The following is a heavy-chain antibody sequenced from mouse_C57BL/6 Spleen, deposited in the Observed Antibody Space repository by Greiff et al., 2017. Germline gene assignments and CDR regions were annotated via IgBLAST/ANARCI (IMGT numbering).Heavy chain of an antibody. J-gene: IGHJ4*01. D-gene: IGHD4-1*02. Sequence: VQLKQPGAELVKPGASVKVSCKASGYTFTSYWMHWVKQRPGQGLEWIGRIHPSDSDTNYNQKFKGKATLTVDKSSSTAYMQLSSLTSEDSAVYYCAFPTGILYAMDYWGQGTSVTVSS. CDR1: GYTFTSYW. V-gene: IGHV1-74*01. CDR2: IHPSDSDT. CDR3: AFPTGILYAMDY.